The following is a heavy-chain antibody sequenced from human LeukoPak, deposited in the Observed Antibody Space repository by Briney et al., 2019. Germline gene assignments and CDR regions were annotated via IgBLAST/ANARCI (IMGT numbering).Heavy chain of an antibody. CDR1: GFTFSSYA. CDR2: ISGSGANT. D-gene: IGHD5-12*01. Sequence: PGGSLRLSCAPSGFTFSSYAMGWVRPAPGRGRGWVSGISGSGANTYYADYVQGRFTISRDNSKNTLYLQMNNLRAEDTAVYYCAKAPVATALRGDYFDYWGQGTLVTVSS. V-gene: IGHV3-23*01. CDR3: AKAPVATALRGDYFDY. J-gene: IGHJ4*02.